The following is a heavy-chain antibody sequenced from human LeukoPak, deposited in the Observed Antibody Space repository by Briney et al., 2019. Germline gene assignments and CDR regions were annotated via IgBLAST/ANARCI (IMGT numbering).Heavy chain of an antibody. D-gene: IGHD3-22*01. CDR1: GGSISSGSYY. CDR2: VYTSGST. Sequence: PSETLSPTCTVSGGSISSGSYYWSWIRQPAGKGLEWIGRVYTSGSTNYNPSLKSRVTISVDTSKNQFSLRLSSVTAADTAVYYCARVGPPDYYDSSGYRTAWGQGTLVTVSS. J-gene: IGHJ5*02. V-gene: IGHV4-61*02. CDR3: ARVGPPDYYDSSGYRTA.